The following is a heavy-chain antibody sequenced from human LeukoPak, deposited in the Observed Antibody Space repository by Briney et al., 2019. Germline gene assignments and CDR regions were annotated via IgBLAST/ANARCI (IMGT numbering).Heavy chain of an antibody. Sequence: GGSLRLSCAASGFTFSSYSMNWVRQAPGKGLEWVSYISSSSSIIYYADSVKGRFTISRDNSKNTLYLEMNSLRAEDTAVYYCAKDGDQVTVTKFDYWGQGTLVTVSS. D-gene: IGHD4-17*01. J-gene: IGHJ4*02. CDR3: AKDGDQVTVTKFDY. CDR2: ISSSSSII. CDR1: GFTFSSYS. V-gene: IGHV3-48*01.